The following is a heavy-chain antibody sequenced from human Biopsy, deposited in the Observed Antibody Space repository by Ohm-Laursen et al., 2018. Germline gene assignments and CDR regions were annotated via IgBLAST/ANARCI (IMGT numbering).Heavy chain of an antibody. D-gene: IGHD3-9*01. V-gene: IGHV1-69*06. CDR1: GGTFSNYG. J-gene: IGHJ1*01. CDR3: ATKLTGYFHH. Sequence: SVKVSCKAPGGTFSNYGVNWVRQAPGQGLEWLGGNIHNLGTGNYAQKFQDRVTVAADTSTSTATMELRSLRSDDTAVYYCATKLTGYFHHWGQGTLVIASS. CDR2: NIHNLGTG.